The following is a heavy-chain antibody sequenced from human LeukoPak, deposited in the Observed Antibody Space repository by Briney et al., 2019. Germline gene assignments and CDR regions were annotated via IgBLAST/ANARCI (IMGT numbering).Heavy chain of an antibody. CDR1: GFTFSSYA. D-gene: IGHD6-13*01. Sequence: GGSLRLSCAASGFTFSSYAMSWVRQAPGKGREGVSAISGSGGSTYYADSVKGRFTISRDNSKNTLYLQMNSLRAEDTAVYYCATYSTAANDYWGQGTLVTVSS. CDR2: ISGSGGST. J-gene: IGHJ4*02. V-gene: IGHV3-23*01. CDR3: ATYSTAANDY.